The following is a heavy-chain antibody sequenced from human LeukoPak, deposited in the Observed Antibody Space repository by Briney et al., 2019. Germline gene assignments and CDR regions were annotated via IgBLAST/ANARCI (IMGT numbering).Heavy chain of an antibody. D-gene: IGHD6-13*01. V-gene: IGHV4-30-4*08. CDR1: GGSISSGDYY. Sequence: SQTLSLTCTVSGGSISSGDYYWRWIRQPPGKGLEWIGYIYYSGSTYYNPSLKSRVTISVDTSKNQFSLKLSSVTAADTAVYYCARRGAAGKKKAYMDVWGKGTTVTVSS. J-gene: IGHJ6*03. CDR2: IYYSGST. CDR3: ARRGAAGKKKAYMDV.